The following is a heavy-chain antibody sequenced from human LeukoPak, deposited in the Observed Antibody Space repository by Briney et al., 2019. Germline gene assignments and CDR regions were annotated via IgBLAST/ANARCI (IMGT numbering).Heavy chain of an antibody. J-gene: IGHJ4*02. CDR1: GGSFSGYY. V-gene: IGHV4-34*01. CDR2: INHSGST. D-gene: IGHD5-18*01. Sequence: SETLSLTXAVYGGSFSGYYWSWIRQAPGKGLEWIGEINHSGSTNYNPSLKSRVTISVDTSKNQFSLKLSSVTAADTAVYYCARGPRRIQLWLALPYYFDYWGQGTLVTVSS. CDR3: ARGPRRIQLWLALPYYFDY.